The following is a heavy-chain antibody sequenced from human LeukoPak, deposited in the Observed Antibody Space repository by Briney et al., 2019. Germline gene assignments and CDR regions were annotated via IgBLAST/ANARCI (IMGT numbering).Heavy chain of an antibody. D-gene: IGHD3-22*01. V-gene: IGHV3-23*01. CDR1: GFTFSSYS. CDR2: ISGSGGST. CDR3: AKDLLTMIVVVPSGMDV. Sequence: GGSLRLSCAASGFTFSSYSMNWVRQAPGKGLEWVSAISGSGGSTYYADSVKGRFTISRDNSKNTLYLQMNSLRAEDTAVYYCAKDLLTMIVVVPSGMDVWGQGTTVTVSS. J-gene: IGHJ6*02.